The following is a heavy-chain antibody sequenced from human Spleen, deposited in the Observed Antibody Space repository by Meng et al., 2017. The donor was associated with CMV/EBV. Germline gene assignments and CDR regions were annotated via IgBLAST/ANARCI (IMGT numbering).Heavy chain of an antibody. J-gene: IGHJ4*02. V-gene: IGHV1-2*02. D-gene: IGHD3-3*01. CDR2: INPNSGGT. CDR1: GYTFTGYY. CDR3: ARDGGYYDFWSGYPTYYFDY. Sequence: ASVKVSCKASGYTFTGYYMHWVRQAPGRGLEWMGWINPNSGGTNYAQKFQGRVTMTRDTSISTAYMELSRLRSDDTAVYYCARDGGYYDFWSGYPTYYFDYWGQGTLVTVSS.